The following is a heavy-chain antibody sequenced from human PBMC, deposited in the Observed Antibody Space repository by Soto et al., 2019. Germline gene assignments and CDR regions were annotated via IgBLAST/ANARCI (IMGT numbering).Heavy chain of an antibody. CDR3: ARLHGYCISTSCYGYYGMDV. V-gene: IGHV4-39*01. CDR2: ISYSGST. Sequence: TSETLSPTCTVSCGSISNSSYYRGWIRQPPGKGLEWIGSISYSGSTYYNPSLKSRVTMSVDTSKNQFSLKLSSVTAADTAVYYCARLHGYCISTSCYGYYGMDVWGQGTTVTVSS. J-gene: IGHJ6*02. CDR1: CGSISNSSYY. D-gene: IGHD2-2*01.